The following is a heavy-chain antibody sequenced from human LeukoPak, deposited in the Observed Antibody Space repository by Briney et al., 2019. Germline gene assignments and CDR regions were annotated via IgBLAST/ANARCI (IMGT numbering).Heavy chain of an antibody. CDR2: IKTDGSST. J-gene: IGHJ4*02. CDR3: ARAGYTFGLDS. CDR1: GFTFSNYW. Sequence: PGGSLRLSCAASGFTFSNYWMHWVRQAPGKGLVWVSRIKTDGSSTYYADSVKGRFIISRDNAKNTLHLQMSSLRVEDTAVYYCARAGYTFGLDSWGPGTLVTVSS. V-gene: IGHV3-74*01. D-gene: IGHD5-18*01.